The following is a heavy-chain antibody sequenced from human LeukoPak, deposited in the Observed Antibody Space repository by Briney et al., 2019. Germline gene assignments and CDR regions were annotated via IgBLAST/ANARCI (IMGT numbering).Heavy chain of an antibody. CDR3: AKTVPISGRPREGFDY. Sequence: PGGSLRLSCAASGFTFSSYSMNWVRQAPGKGLEWVSYISSSSSTIYYADSVKGRFTISRDNSKNTLYLQMNSLRAEDTAVYYCAKTVPISGRPREGFDYWGQGTLVTVSS. V-gene: IGHV3-48*01. J-gene: IGHJ4*02. CDR1: GFTFSSYS. CDR2: ISSSSSTI. D-gene: IGHD1-26*01.